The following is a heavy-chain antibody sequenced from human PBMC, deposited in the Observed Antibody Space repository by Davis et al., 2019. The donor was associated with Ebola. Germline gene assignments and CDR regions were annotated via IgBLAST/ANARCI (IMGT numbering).Heavy chain of an antibody. Sequence: PGGSLRLSCTTSGFTFSNFAMSWVRQAPGKGLEWVATIPHVGSEKYYVDSVKGRFTSSRDNAKNSVYLQMNSLRAEDTAVYYCARDNVTAVNYYGMDVWGKGTTVTVSS. CDR2: IPHVGSEK. V-gene: IGHV3-7*01. CDR3: ARDNVTAVNYYGMDV. J-gene: IGHJ6*04. D-gene: IGHD2-21*02. CDR1: GFTFSNFA.